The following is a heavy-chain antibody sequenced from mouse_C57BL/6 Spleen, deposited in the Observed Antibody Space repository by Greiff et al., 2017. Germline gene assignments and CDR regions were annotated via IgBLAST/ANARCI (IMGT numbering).Heavy chain of an antibody. V-gene: IGHV1-64*01. CDR2: IHPNSGST. J-gene: IGHJ2*01. D-gene: IGHD2-4*01. CDR3: APIYYDYFDY. Sequence: QVQLKQPGAELVKPGASVKLSCKASGYTFTSYWMHWVKQRPGQGLEWIGMIHPNSGSTNYNEKFKSKATLTVDKSSSTAYMQLSSLTSEDSAVYYCAPIYYDYFDYGGQGTTLTVSS. CDR1: GYTFTSYW.